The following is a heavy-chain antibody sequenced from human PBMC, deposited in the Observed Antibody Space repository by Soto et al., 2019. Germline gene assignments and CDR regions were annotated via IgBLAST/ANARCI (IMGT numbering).Heavy chain of an antibody. D-gene: IGHD2-15*01. Sequence: GGSLRLSCAASGFTFSSYAMSWVRQAPGKGLEWVSAISGSGGSTYYADSVKGRFTISRDNSKNTLYLQMNSLRAEDTAVYYCAKDRDIVVVVAATCDYWGQGTLVTVSS. CDR2: ISGSGGST. V-gene: IGHV3-23*01. CDR3: AKDRDIVVVVAATCDY. CDR1: GFTFSSYA. J-gene: IGHJ4*02.